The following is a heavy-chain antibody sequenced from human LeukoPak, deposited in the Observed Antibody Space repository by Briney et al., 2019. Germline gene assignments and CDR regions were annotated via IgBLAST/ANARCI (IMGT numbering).Heavy chain of an antibody. CDR2: VYSSGST. CDR1: XXSXSSYH. Sequence: XLTCXXSXXSXSSYHXSWLRQPAGKGLEWIGRVYSSGSTNYNPSLKSRVTMSVDTSKKEVSLMLTSVTAADTAVYYCARDSYGSGDNWFDPWGQGTLVTVSS. J-gene: IGHJ5*02. CDR3: ARDSYGSGDNWFDP. D-gene: IGHD3-10*01. V-gene: IGHV4-4*07.